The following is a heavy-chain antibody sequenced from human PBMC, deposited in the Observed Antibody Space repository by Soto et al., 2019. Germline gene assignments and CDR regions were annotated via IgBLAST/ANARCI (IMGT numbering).Heavy chain of an antibody. V-gene: IGHV1-69*06. Sequence: ASVKVSCKASGGTFSNYVVNWVRQAPGQGLEWMGRIIPISGAANYAQKFQGRVTITADKSTSTSYMELSSLRSEDTAVYYCARDMTRTVVPYFDFWGQGTLVTVSS. J-gene: IGHJ4*02. CDR2: IIPISGAA. CDR3: ARDMTRTVVPYFDF. D-gene: IGHD1-7*01. CDR1: GGTFSNYV.